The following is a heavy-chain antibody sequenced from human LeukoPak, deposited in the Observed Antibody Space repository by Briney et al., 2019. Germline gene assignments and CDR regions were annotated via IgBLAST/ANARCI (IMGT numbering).Heavy chain of an antibody. CDR1: GFTFSAYE. Sequence: PGGSLRLSCAASGFTFSAYEMNWVRQAPGKGLEWVSSISSSSSYIYYADSVKGRFTISRDNAKNSLYLQMNSLRAEDTAVYYCARDNGGYSYGTRNFDYWGQGTLVTVSS. CDR2: ISSSSSYI. V-gene: IGHV3-21*01. CDR3: ARDNGGYSYGTRNFDY. J-gene: IGHJ4*02. D-gene: IGHD5-18*01.